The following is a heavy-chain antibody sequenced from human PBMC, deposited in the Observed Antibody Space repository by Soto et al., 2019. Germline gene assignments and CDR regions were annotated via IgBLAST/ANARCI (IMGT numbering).Heavy chain of an antibody. V-gene: IGHV3-48*02. CDR3: SREDILGTRSFDY. Sequence: PGGSQRLSCAASGFSFRRYSMMWVRDAPGKILDWGSYISSNSATMCDTDPGRVQCTISTDNAKNSVYVQMTRLGDEDTAVYYCSREDILGTRSFDYWGKGTLVTVSS. J-gene: IGHJ4*02. CDR1: GFSFRRYS. CDR2: ISSNSATM. D-gene: IGHD1-7*01.